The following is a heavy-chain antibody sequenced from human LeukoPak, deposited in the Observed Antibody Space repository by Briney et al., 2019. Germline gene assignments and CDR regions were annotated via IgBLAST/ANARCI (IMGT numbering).Heavy chain of an antibody. D-gene: IGHD3-3*01. CDR3: AKATAIFGVVIYNACDI. Sequence: PGGPLRLSCAASGFTFSSYGMPGARQAPAKTLNWVAFIRYDGSNKYYADFVKGRFTISRDNSKNTLYLQMNSLRAEDTAVYYCAKATAIFGVVIYNACDIWGQGTMVTVSS. CDR1: GFTFSSYG. J-gene: IGHJ3*02. V-gene: IGHV3-30*02. CDR2: IRYDGSNK.